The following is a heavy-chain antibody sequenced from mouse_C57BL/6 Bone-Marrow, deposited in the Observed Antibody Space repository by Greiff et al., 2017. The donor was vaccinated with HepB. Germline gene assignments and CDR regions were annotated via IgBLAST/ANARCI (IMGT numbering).Heavy chain of an antibody. Sequence: QVQLKQSGAELARPGASVKLSCKASGYTFTSYGISWVKQRTGQGLEWIGEIYPRSGNTYYNEKFKGKATLTADKSSSTAYMELRSLTSEDSAVYFCARRITTVVAPNCDYWGQGTTLTVSS. CDR3: ARRITTVVAPNCDY. CDR1: GYTFTSYG. V-gene: IGHV1-81*01. CDR2: IYPRSGNT. J-gene: IGHJ2*01. D-gene: IGHD1-1*01.